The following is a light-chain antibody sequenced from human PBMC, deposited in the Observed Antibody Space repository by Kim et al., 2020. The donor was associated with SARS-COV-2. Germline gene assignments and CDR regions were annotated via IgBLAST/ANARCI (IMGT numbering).Light chain of an antibody. Sequence: ELTQPPSASGTPGQRVGISCSGSSSNIETTAVTWYQLFPWTAPKLLIYDNDLPPSAVPYRISGSRTGTSASMALSGVISEDEADCHCGTWDESLDAWV. J-gene: IGLJ3*02. CDR2: DND. V-gene: IGLV1-44*01. CDR1: SSNIETTA. CDR3: GTWDESLDAWV.